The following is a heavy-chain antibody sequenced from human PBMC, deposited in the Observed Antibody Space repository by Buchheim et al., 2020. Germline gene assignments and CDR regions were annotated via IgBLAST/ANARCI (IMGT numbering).Heavy chain of an antibody. J-gene: IGHJ4*02. V-gene: IGHV3-23*01. CDR3: AKELALYYDFWSGKFDF. Sequence: EVQLLESGGGLVQPGGSLRLSCAASGFTFSSHAMSWVRQAPGKGLEWVSAISGSGGSTYYADSVKGRFTISRDNSKNTLYVPIYSLRAEDTAVYYCAKELALYYDFWSGKFDFWGQGTL. D-gene: IGHD3-3*01. CDR1: GFTFSSHA. CDR2: ISGSGGST.